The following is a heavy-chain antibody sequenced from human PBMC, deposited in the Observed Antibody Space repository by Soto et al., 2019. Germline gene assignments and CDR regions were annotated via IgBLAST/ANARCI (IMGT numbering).Heavy chain of an antibody. CDR3: ARHPVHDSQVDNYGMDV. V-gene: IGHV5-10-1*01. D-gene: IGHD1-1*01. CDR2: IDPSDSYT. J-gene: IGHJ6*02. CDR1: GYSFTSYW. Sequence: GESLKISCKGSGYSFTSYWISWVRQMPGKGLEWMGRIDPSDSYTNYSPSFQGHVTISADKSISTAYLQWSSLKASDTAMYYCARHPVHDSQVDNYGMDVWGRGTTVTVSS.